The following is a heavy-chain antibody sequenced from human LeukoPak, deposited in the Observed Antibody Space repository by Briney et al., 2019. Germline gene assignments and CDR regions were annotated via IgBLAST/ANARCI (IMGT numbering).Heavy chain of an antibody. CDR2: VNPSDGST. D-gene: IGHD1-26*01. CDR1: GYTFTSYY. V-gene: IGHV1-46*01. CDR3: ARTNSGSYPFGY. J-gene: IGHJ4*02. Sequence: ASVKVSCKASGYTFTSYYMHWVRQAPGQGLEWMGIVNPSDGSTTYAQKFQGRVTMTSDTSTSTVYMELSSLRPEDTAVYFCARTNSGSYPFGYWGQGTLVTVSS.